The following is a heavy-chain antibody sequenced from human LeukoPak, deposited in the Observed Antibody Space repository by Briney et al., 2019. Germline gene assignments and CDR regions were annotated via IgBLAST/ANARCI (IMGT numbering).Heavy chain of an antibody. J-gene: IGHJ3*02. CDR2: ISSSGSTI. Sequence: GGSLRLSCAASGFTFSSYEMNWVRQAPGKGLEWVSYISSSGSTIYYADSVKGRFTISRDNAKNSLYLQMNSLRAEDTAVYYCAIGYSYGSAFDIWGQGTMVTVSS. CDR1: GFTFSSYE. CDR3: AIGYSYGSAFDI. D-gene: IGHD5-18*01. V-gene: IGHV3-48*03.